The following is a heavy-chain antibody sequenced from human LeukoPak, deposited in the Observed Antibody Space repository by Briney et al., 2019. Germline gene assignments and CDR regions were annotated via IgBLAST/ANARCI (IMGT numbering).Heavy chain of an antibody. D-gene: IGHD4-23*01. Sequence: PGGSLRLSCAASGFTFSDYAMNWVRQAPGEGLEWLSSISHSSTYISYADSVKGRFTISTDNTKNSMYMQMTSLRAEDTAVYYCARQLYGGSSTWGQGTLVTVSS. CDR1: GFTFSDYA. V-gene: IGHV3-21*01. CDR2: ISHSSTYI. CDR3: ARQLYGGSST. J-gene: IGHJ5*02.